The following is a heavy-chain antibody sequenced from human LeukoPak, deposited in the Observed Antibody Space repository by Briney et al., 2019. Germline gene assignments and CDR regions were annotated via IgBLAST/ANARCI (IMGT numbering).Heavy chain of an antibody. CDR1: GFTFSSYW. Sequence: GGSLRLSCAASGFTFSSYWMHWVRQAPGKGLVWVSRINDDGSSTSYADSVKGRFTISRDNAKNTLYLQMNSLRADDTAVYYCARDRGGSGPTTTDLWGQGTLVTVSS. D-gene: IGHD6-19*01. V-gene: IGHV3-74*01. CDR3: ARDRGGSGPTTTDL. CDR2: INDDGSST. J-gene: IGHJ4*02.